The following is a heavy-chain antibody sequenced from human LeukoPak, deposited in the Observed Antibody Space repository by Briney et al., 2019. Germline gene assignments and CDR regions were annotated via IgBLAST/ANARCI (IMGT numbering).Heavy chain of an antibody. CDR2: ISYDGSNK. Sequence: GGSLRLSCAASGFTFSSYGMHWVRQAPGKGLEWVAVISYDGSNKYYADSVKGRFTISRDNSKNTLYLQMNSLRAEDTAIYFCVRDVWGDRDSYFDCWGQGTLVTVSS. CDR3: VRDVWGDRDSYFDC. V-gene: IGHV3-30*03. J-gene: IGHJ4*02. D-gene: IGHD2-21*01. CDR1: GFTFSSYG.